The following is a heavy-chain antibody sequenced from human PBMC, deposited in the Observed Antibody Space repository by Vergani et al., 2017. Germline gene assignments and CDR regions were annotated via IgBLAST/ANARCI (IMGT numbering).Heavy chain of an antibody. CDR3: ARGVNYYDSSGYPLREGAVDY. CDR1: GFTFSSYA. Sequence: QVQLVESGGGVVQPGRSLRLSCAASGFTFSSYAMHWVRQAPGKGLEWVAVISHDGSNKYYADSVKGRFTISRDNSKNTLYLQMNSLRAEDTAVYYCARGVNYYDSSGYPLREGAVDYWGQGTLVTVSS. D-gene: IGHD3-22*01. CDR2: ISHDGSNK. J-gene: IGHJ4*02. V-gene: IGHV3-30-3*01.